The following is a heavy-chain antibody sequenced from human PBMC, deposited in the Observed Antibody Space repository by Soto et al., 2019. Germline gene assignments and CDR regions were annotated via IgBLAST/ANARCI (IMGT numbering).Heavy chain of an antibody. D-gene: IGHD2-2*01. Sequence: PXAXLKISCKCSGYXFTSYSLVWVGHMPGKGLEWIGIIYPGYSDTRYSPSFQGQVTISAEKSIITAYLKLSRMRAEDTAVYYCARERLLLSYDYWGQGTLRTVS. CDR1: GYXFTSYS. CDR3: ARERLLLSYDY. J-gene: IGHJ4*02. V-gene: IGHV5-51*01. CDR2: IYPGYSDT.